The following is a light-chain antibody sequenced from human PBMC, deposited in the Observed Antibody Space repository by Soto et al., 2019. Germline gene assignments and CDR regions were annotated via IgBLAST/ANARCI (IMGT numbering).Light chain of an antibody. Sequence: QSALTQPASVSGSPGQSITISCTGTSSDVGNYKYVSWYQQHPGKAPKLMIYEVSNRPSGVSNRFSGSKSGNTASLTISGLQAEDETDYYCCSYTSSGTYVCGTGTKLTVL. V-gene: IGLV2-14*01. CDR2: EVS. CDR3: CSYTSSGTYV. CDR1: SSDVGNYKY. J-gene: IGLJ1*01.